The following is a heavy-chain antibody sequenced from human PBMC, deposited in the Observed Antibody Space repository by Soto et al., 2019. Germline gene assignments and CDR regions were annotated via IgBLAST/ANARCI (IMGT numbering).Heavy chain of an antibody. V-gene: IGHV4-31*03. CDR2: IYYSGTT. J-gene: IGHJ6*02. Sequence: QVQLQESGPGLLKPSQTLSLTCTVSGGSISNGGYYWSWIRQQPGKGLEWIGNIYYSGTTIYNPSLKSRLTMSVCTSKRQFSLKLSSVTAADAAVYYCARADIFNYFYGMDVWGQGTTVTVSS. D-gene: IGHD2-21*01. CDR1: GGSISNGGYY. CDR3: ARADIFNYFYGMDV.